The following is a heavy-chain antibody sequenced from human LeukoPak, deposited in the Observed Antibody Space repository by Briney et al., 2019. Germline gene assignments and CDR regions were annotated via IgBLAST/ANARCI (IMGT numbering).Heavy chain of an antibody. CDR3: ARVLWFGELLPYYFDY. CDR2: ISYDGSNK. V-gene: IGHV3-30-3*01. CDR1: GFTFSSYA. J-gene: IGHJ4*02. Sequence: PGGSLRLSCAASGFTFSSYAMHWVRQAPGKGLEWVAVISYDGSNKYYADSVKGRFTISRDNSKNTLYLQMNSLRAEDTAVYYCARVLWFGELLPYYFDYWGQGTLVTVSS. D-gene: IGHD3-10*01.